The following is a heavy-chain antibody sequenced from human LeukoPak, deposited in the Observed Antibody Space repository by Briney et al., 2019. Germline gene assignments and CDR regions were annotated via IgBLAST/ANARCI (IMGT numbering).Heavy chain of an antibody. CDR2: ISGSGGST. CDR1: GFTFSSYG. J-gene: IGHJ5*02. Sequence: PGGSLRLSCAASGFTFSSYGMSWVRQAPGKGLEWVSAISGSGGSTYYADSVKGRFTISRDNSKNTLYLQMNSLRAEDTAVYYCARDSVGYTIPPPPHWFDPWGQGTLVTVSS. CDR3: ARDSVGYTIPPPPHWFDP. V-gene: IGHV3-23*01. D-gene: IGHD2-8*02.